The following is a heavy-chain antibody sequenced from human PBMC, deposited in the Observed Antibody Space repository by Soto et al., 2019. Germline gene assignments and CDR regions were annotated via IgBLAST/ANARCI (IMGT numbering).Heavy chain of an antibody. CDR1: RFTFNDYY. J-gene: IGHJ4*02. Sequence: PGGSLRLSCAASRFTFNDYYMSWIRQAPGKGLEWVSYISTGGSAIYYADSVRGRFTISRDNAKNSLYLQMNSLRAEDTAVYYCARGPLAATDVAQPGFDYWGQGTLVTVSS. CDR2: ISTGGSAI. D-gene: IGHD6-25*01. V-gene: IGHV3-11*01. CDR3: ARGPLAATDVAQPGFDY.